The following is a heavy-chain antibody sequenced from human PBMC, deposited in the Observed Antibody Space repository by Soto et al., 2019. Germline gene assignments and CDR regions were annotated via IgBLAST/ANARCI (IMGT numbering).Heavy chain of an antibody. J-gene: IGHJ4*02. V-gene: IGHV3-30*04. CDR2: ISYDGRVK. Sequence: QVQLVESGGGVVQPGRSLSLSCAVSGFTFSDYPMHWVRQAPGKGLEWVAVISYDGRVKYYVDSVKGRFTISRDDSKNTLYLQMNSLRVDDTAVYYCARDFIVGAPDYFDYWGQGTLVTVSS. D-gene: IGHD1-26*01. CDR1: GFTFSDYP. CDR3: ARDFIVGAPDYFDY.